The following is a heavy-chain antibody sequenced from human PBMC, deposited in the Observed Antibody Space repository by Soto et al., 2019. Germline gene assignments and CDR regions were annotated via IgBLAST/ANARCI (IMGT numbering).Heavy chain of an antibody. D-gene: IGHD3-10*01. Sequence: QVQLQESGPGLVKPSGTLSLTCAVSGGSISSSNWWSWVRQPPGKGLEWIGEIYHSGSTNYNPSLKRRVTISVDKSKNQFSLKLSSVTAADTAVYYCASRKPMVRGVIVHIDYWGQGTLVTVSS. CDR3: ASRKPMVRGVIVHIDY. CDR2: IYHSGST. CDR1: GGSISSSNW. J-gene: IGHJ4*02. V-gene: IGHV4-4*02.